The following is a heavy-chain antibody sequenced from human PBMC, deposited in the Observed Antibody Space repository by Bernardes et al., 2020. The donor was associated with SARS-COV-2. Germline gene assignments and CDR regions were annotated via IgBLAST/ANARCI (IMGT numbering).Heavy chain of an antibody. Sequence: GSPRLSSAASRFTSSFYSMKWVLPSPGKGLEWVASISPSGDSTTHADSMKGRFTISRDNAKNSLYLQMHSLSAEDTAVYFCAREIEIRVGRAFRPLDYWGLGTRVSVSS. V-gene: IGHV3-21*01. CDR3: AREIEIRVGRAFRPLDY. CDR2: ISPSGDST. D-gene: IGHD1-26*01. CDR1: RFTSSFYS. J-gene: IGHJ4*02.